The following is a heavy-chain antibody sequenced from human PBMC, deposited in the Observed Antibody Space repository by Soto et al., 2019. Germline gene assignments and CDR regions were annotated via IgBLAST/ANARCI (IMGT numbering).Heavy chain of an antibody. Sequence: SEILSLTCAVYGGSFSGYYWSWIRQPPGKGLEWIGEINHSGSTNYNPSLKSRVTISVDTSKNQFSLKLSSVTAADTAVYYCARGRSGFWVVAANADYYYGMDVWGQGTTVTVSS. CDR1: GGSFSGYY. D-gene: IGHD2-15*01. V-gene: IGHV4-34*01. J-gene: IGHJ6*02. CDR2: INHSGST. CDR3: ARGRSGFWVVAANADYYYGMDV.